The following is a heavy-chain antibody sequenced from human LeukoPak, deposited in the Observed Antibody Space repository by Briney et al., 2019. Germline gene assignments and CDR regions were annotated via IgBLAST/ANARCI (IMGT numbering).Heavy chain of an antibody. V-gene: IGHV3-33*08. J-gene: IGHJ4*02. CDR2: IWYDGSNK. Sequence: GGSLRLSCAASGFTFSSYAMHWVRQAPGKGLEWVAVIWYDGSNKYYADSVKGRFTISRDNSKNTLYLQMNSLRAEDTAVYYCARDVDCSSTSCPAPDYWGQGTLVTVSS. CDR3: ARDVDCSSTSCPAPDY. CDR1: GFTFSSYA. D-gene: IGHD2-2*01.